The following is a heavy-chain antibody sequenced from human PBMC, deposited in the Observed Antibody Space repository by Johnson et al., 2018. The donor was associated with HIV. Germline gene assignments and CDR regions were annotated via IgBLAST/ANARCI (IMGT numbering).Heavy chain of an antibody. D-gene: IGHD3-3*01. CDR3: ARESGHAFDI. J-gene: IGHJ3*02. V-gene: IGHV3-30*03. CDR2: ISYDGGKK. CDR1: GFTFSNYD. Sequence: QVQLVESGGGVVQPGRSLRLSCAASGFTFSNYDMDWVRQAPGKGLEWVVGISYDGGKKYYRDSVKGRFTISRDNSNNTLYLQMNSLRTEDSGVYYCARESGHAFDIWGQGTVVTVSS.